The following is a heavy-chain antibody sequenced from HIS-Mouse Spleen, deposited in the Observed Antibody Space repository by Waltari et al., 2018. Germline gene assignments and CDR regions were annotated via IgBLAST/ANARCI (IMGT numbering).Heavy chain of an antibody. J-gene: IGHJ4*02. Sequence: EVQLLESGGGVVRPGGSLSIPWAAYGFTVSSYDRRWVGQAPGEGLEWVSAISGSGGSTYYADSVKGRFTISRDNSKNTLYLQMNSLRAEDTAVYYCAKRRIVGATFDYWGQGTLVTVSS. V-gene: IGHV3-23*01. CDR2: ISGSGGST. CDR1: GFTVSSYD. D-gene: IGHD1-26*01. CDR3: AKRRIVGATFDY.